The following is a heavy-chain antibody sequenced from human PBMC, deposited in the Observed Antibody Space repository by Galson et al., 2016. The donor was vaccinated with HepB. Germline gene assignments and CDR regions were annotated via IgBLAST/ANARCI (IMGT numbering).Heavy chain of an antibody. CDR2: IDLGGST. CDR1: AQSVSGSY. Sequence: SETLSLTCAVYAQSVSGSYLTWIRQPPGKGLEWLGEIDLGGSTNFNPPLTSRVPMAVDTSKDQSSLKLTSVTAADTAVYYCARCRPDSSGYSRPGFDYWGQGTLVTVSS. V-gene: IGHV4-34*01. CDR3: ARCRPDSSGYSRPGFDY. J-gene: IGHJ4*02. D-gene: IGHD3-22*01.